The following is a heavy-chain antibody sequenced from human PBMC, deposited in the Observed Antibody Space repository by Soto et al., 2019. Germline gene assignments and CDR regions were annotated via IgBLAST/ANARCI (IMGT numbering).Heavy chain of an antibody. Sequence: QITLKESGPTLVKPTQTLTLTCTFSGFSLSTSGVGVGWIRQPPGKALEWLALIYWNDDKRYSPSLKSRLTITKDTSKNQVVLTMTNMDPVDTATYYCAHRRWEDIVVVVADTGFDYWGQGTLVTVSS. CDR3: AHRRWEDIVVVVADTGFDY. CDR2: IYWNDDK. J-gene: IGHJ4*02. D-gene: IGHD2-15*01. V-gene: IGHV2-5*01. CDR1: GFSLSTSGVG.